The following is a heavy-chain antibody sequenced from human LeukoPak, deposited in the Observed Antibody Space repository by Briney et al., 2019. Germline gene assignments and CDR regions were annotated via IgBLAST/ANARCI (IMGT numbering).Heavy chain of an antibody. CDR3: ARYVLPTYYYDSSGYYYHFDY. CDR1: RYTFTDYY. J-gene: IGHJ4*02. D-gene: IGHD3-22*01. CDR2: ISAYNGNT. V-gene: IGHV1-18*04. Sequence: GASVKVSCKASRYTFTDYYIHWVRQAPGQGLEWMGWISAYNGNTNYAQKLQGRVTMTTDTSTSTAYMELRSLRSDDTAVYYCARYVLPTYYYDSSGYYYHFDYWGQGTLVTVSS.